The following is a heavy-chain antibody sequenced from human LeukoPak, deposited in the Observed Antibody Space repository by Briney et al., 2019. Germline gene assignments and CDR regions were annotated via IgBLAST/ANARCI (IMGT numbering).Heavy chain of an antibody. CDR2: INPDSGVT. CDR3: ASRELGY. V-gene: IGHV1-2*02. D-gene: IGHD1-26*01. Sequence: GASVKVSCKTSGYTFTGYFMHWVLQAPGQGLEWLGWINPDSGVTKYAQKFQGRVTMTRDTSISTAYMELSRLRSDDTAVYYCASRELGYWGQGTLVTVSS. CDR1: GYTFTGYF. J-gene: IGHJ4*02.